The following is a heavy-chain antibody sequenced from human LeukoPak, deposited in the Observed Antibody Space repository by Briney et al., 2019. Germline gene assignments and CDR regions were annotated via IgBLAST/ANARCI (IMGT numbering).Heavy chain of an antibody. CDR3: AREGITAAADY. D-gene: IGHD6-13*01. CDR2: ISYDGSNK. CDR1: GFTFSSYA. J-gene: IGHJ4*02. V-gene: IGHV3-30-3*01. Sequence: GGSLRLSCAASGFTFSSYAMHWVRQAPGKGLEWVAVISYDGSNKYYADSVKGRFTISRDNSKNTLYLQMNSLRAEDTAVYYCAREGITAAADYWGQGTLVTVSS.